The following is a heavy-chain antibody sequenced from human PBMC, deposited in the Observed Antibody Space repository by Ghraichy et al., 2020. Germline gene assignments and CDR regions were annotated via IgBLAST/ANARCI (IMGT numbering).Heavy chain of an antibody. V-gene: IGHV4-38-2*02. Sequence: SETLSLTCSVSGYSISSGSYWGWIRQPPGKGLEGIGSIYHSGSTYYNPSLKSRVTISVDTSKNQFSLKLSSVTAADTAIYYCAKASYSSAWNQDHYGMDVWGQGTTVTVSS. CDR3: AKASYSSAWNQDHYGMDV. CDR1: GYSISSGSY. D-gene: IGHD6-19*01. J-gene: IGHJ6*02. CDR2: IYHSGST.